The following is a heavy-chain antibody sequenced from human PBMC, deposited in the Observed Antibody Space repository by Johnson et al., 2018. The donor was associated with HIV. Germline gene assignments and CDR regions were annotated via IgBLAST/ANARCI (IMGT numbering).Heavy chain of an antibody. Sequence: VQLVESGGGLVHPGGSLRLSCAGSGFTFSSYAMHWVRQAPGKGLEWVSAIGTGGGTYYADSVKGRFTISRDRSKNTVSLQMNSLRVEDTAVYYCARDDRPDGFDIWGQGT. CDR2: IGTGGGT. CDR1: GFTFSSYA. V-gene: IGHV3/OR16-10*03. CDR3: ARDDRPDGFDI. D-gene: IGHD1-14*01. J-gene: IGHJ3*02.